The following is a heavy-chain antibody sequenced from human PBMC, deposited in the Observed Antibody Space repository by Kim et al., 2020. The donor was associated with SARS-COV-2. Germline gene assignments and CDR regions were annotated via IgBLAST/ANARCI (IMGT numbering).Heavy chain of an antibody. D-gene: IGHD3-9*01. Sequence: SRVTLSVDTSKNQFSLKLSSVTAADTAVYYCARDTTYYDILTGYSRRFDPWGQGTLVTVSS. CDR3: ARDTTYYDILTGYSRRFDP. V-gene: IGHV4-31*02. J-gene: IGHJ5*02.